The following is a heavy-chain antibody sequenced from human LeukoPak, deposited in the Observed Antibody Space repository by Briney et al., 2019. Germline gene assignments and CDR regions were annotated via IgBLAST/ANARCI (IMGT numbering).Heavy chain of an antibody. CDR3: ARYLSVAVFDY. V-gene: IGHV3-48*03. Sequence: GGSLRLSCAASGFTFSSYEMNWVRQAPGKGLEWVSYISSSDSTIYYADSVKGRFTISRDNAKNSLYLQMNSLRAEDTAVYYCARYLSVAVFDYWGQGTLVTVSS. J-gene: IGHJ4*02. CDR1: GFTFSSYE. CDR2: ISSSDSTI. D-gene: IGHD6-6*01.